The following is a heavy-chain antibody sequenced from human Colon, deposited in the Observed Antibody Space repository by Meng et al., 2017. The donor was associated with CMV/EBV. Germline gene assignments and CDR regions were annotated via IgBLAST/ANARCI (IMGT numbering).Heavy chain of an antibody. V-gene: IGHV3-74*01. D-gene: IGHD3-16*01. Sequence: GGLLRLSCAASGFTFSAYWMHWVRQAPGKGSVWVSTISTDASRTNYADSVRGQFTISRDNAKNTLYLQMNSLRVEDTAVYYCARDFKDLGAWGQGTPVTVSS. CDR1: GFTFSAYW. CDR3: ARDFKDLGA. J-gene: IGHJ4*02. CDR2: ISTDASRT.